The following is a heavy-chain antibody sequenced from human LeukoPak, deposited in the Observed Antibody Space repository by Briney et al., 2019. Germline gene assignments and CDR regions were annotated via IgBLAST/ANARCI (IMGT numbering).Heavy chain of an antibody. CDR3: ARHYDSSGTRDAFDI. J-gene: IGHJ3*02. CDR1: GGSINSHY. V-gene: IGHV4-34*01. Sequence: SETLSLTCTVSGGSINSHYWSWIRQPPGKGLEWIGEINHSGSTNYNPSLKSRVTISVDTSKNQFSLKLSSVTAADTAVYYCARHYDSSGTRDAFDIWGQGTMVTVSS. D-gene: IGHD3-22*01. CDR2: INHSGST.